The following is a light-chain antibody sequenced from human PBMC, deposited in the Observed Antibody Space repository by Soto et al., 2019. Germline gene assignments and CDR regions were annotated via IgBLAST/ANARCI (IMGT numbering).Light chain of an antibody. J-gene: IGLJ1*01. CDR1: SSDVGGYNY. V-gene: IGLV2-8*01. CDR3: SSYTISGTFV. Sequence: QSVLTQPPSASGSPGQSVTISCTGTSSDVGGYNYVSWYQQHPGKAPKLMIYEVSKRPSGVPDRFSGSKSGNTASLTVSGLQAEDEADYYCSSYTISGTFVFGSGTKVTVL. CDR2: EVS.